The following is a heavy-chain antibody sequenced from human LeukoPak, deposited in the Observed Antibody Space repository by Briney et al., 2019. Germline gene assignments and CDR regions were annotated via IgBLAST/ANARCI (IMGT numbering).Heavy chain of an antibody. J-gene: IGHJ4*02. CDR2: IRGSGSST. CDR1: GFTFSSYA. Sequence: GGSLRLSCAASGFTFSSYAMSWVRLAPGKGLEWVAAIRGSGSSTYYADSVKGRFTISRDNSKNTLYLQMSSLRAEETGVYYCAKDGTLLWFRYRFYYWSQGTLVTASS. V-gene: IGHV3-23*01. CDR3: AKDGTLLWFRYRFYY. D-gene: IGHD3-10*01.